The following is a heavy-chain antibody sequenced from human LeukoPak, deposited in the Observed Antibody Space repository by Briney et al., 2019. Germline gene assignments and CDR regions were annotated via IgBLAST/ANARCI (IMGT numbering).Heavy chain of an antibody. J-gene: IGHJ4*02. CDR2: IRQDGSQK. Sequence: GGSLRLSCTTSGFTFSGSWMSWVRQAPGRGLDWVASIRQDGSQKYYVDSVKGRFTISRDNAENSLYLQMNSLRAEDTAVYYCARLFRDVTTFDYWGQGTLVTVSS. CDR1: GFTFSGSW. CDR3: ARLFRDVTTFDY. V-gene: IGHV3-7*01. D-gene: IGHD1-1*01.